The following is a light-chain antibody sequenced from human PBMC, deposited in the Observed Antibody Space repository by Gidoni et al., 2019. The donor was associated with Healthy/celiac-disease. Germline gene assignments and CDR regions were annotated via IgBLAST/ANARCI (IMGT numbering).Light chain of an antibody. V-gene: IGLV1-40*01. CDR2: GNS. CDR3: QSYDSSLSGSTV. J-gene: IGLJ3*02. Sequence: SVLTPPPSVSGAPGPRVTISFNGSISNIGAGYDGHWYQPLPGTAPKLLIYGNSNRPSGVPERFSGSKSGTSASLAITGLQAEDEADYYCQSYDSSLSGSTVFGGGTKLTVL. CDR1: ISNIGAGYD.